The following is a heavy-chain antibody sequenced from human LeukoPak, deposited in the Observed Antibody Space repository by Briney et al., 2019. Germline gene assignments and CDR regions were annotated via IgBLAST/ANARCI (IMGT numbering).Heavy chain of an antibody. CDR3: ARNAYGSGSYPLVGDAFDI. CDR1: GYTFTSYD. V-gene: IGHV1-8*03. J-gene: IGHJ3*02. Sequence: GASVKVSCKASGYTFTSYDINWVRQATGQGLEWMGWMNPNSGNTGYAQKFQGRVTITRNTSISTAYMELSSLRSEDTAVYYCARNAYGSGSYPLVGDAFDIWGQGTMVTVSS. D-gene: IGHD3-10*01. CDR2: MNPNSGNT.